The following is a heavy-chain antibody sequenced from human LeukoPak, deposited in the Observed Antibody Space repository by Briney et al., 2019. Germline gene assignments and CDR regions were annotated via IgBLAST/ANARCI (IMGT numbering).Heavy chain of an antibody. V-gene: IGHV3-66*01. CDR1: GVTVSSSY. Sequence: GGSLRLSCAASGVTVSSSYMSWVRQAPGQGLEWVSIMYSGGGTDYADSVKGRFTISRDNSKNTLYLQMNSLRAEDTAVYYCARDPSPFYGDYGYWGQGTLVIVSS. J-gene: IGHJ4*02. D-gene: IGHD4-17*01. CDR2: MYSGGGT. CDR3: ARDPSPFYGDYGY.